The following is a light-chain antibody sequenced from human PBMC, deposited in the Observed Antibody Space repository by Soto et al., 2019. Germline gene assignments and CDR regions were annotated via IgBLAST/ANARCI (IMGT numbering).Light chain of an antibody. CDR3: QQYASSPLT. CDR1: QSVGRNY. CDR2: GAS. J-gene: IGKJ4*01. V-gene: IGKV3-20*01. Sequence: EIVLTQSPGTLSLSPGERATLSCRASQSVGRNYLAWYQQKPGQAPRLLIHGASNRATGIPDRPSGSGSGTDFTLTISRLEPEDFAVYYCQQYASSPLTFGGGTEVEIK.